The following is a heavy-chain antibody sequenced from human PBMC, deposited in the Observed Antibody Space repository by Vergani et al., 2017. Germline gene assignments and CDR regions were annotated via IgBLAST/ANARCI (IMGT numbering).Heavy chain of an antibody. CDR2: MDYSGST. CDR1: VTSVISTAYH. V-gene: IGHV4-39*01. Sequence: QVQLQESGPELVKLSKTLSLTCTVPVTSVISTAYHWGWIRHPPGKGLEWIGGMDYSGSTSYNPPLESRIPISFETPKNQFSLRLTSVTAADTAVYYCASKRGACRAAYCHSYDFWGPGTLVGVSS. D-gene: IGHD2-15*01. J-gene: IGHJ4*02. CDR3: ASKRGACRAAYCHSYDF.